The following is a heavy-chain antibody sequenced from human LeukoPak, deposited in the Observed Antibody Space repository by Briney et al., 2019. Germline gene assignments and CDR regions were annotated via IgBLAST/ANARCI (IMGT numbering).Heavy chain of an antibody. CDR1: GFTFSRYS. J-gene: IGHJ4*02. CDR3: ANGYSSGWYPYYFDY. CDR2: ISGSGGST. V-gene: IGHV3-23*01. Sequence: GGSLRLSCAGSGFTFSRYSMNWPRQPPGKALEWVSAISGSGGSTYYAGSVKGRFTISIDNSKNTLYLQMNSLRAEDTSVYYCANGYSSGWYPYYFDYWGQGNLVTVSS. D-gene: IGHD6-19*01.